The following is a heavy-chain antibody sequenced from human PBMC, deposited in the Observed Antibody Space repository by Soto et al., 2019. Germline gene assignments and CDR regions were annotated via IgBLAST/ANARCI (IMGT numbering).Heavy chain of an antibody. V-gene: IGHV1-2*04. CDR2: INPNSGGT. Sequence: ASVKVSCKASGYTFTGYYMHWVRQAPGQGLEWMGWINPNSGGTNYAQKFQGWVTMTRDTSISTAYMELSRLRSDDTAVYYCARAPAGHSSGWFDYWGQGTLVTSPQ. D-gene: IGHD6-19*01. J-gene: IGHJ4*02. CDR1: GYTFTGYY. CDR3: ARAPAGHSSGWFDY.